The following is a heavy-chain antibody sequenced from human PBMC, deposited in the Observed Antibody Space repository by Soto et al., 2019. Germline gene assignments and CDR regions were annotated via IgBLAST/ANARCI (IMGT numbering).Heavy chain of an antibody. CDR2: VTGRGSQI. CDR1: GFTISTNA. D-gene: IGHD2-8*01. J-gene: IGHJ4*02. V-gene: IGHV3-23*01. CDR3: AQGAVCTEGLWLMDF. Sequence: GGSRRLSCAASGFTISTNAITWIRQAPGKGLECVSGVTGRGSQIYYADSVKGPFTISKENSKNTLNLQMSILREEDTALFYFAQGAVCTEGLWLMDFWGQGTLVTVSS.